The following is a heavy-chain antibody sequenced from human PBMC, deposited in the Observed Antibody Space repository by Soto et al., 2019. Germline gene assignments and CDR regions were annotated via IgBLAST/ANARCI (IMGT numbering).Heavy chain of an antibody. Sequence: EEQLLESGGGLVQPGGSLRLSCAASGFTFSDYAMSWVRQAPGKGLEWVSGLGGSNSDTHYAASVEGRFTVSRDNSKSTLFLQMNSLRVEDTAVYYCAKDKVDHNSVWDPFDIWGQGTVVTVSS. D-gene: IGHD1-26*01. V-gene: IGHV3-23*01. CDR2: LGGSNSDT. J-gene: IGHJ3*02. CDR3: AKDKVDHNSVWDPFDI. CDR1: GFTFSDYA.